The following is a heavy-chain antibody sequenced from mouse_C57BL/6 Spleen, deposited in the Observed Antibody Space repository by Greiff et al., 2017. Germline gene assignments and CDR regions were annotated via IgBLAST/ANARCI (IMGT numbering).Heavy chain of an antibody. CDR1: GYTFTRYW. D-gene: IGHD1-1*01. V-gene: IGHV1-55*01. CDR3: ARAITTVVAQDFDY. J-gene: IGHJ2*01. Sequence: QVQLQQPGAELVKPGASVKMSCTASGYTFTRYWITWVKQRPGQGLEWIGDIYPGSGSTNYNEKFKSKDTLTVDTSSSTAYMQLSSLTSEDSAVYYCARAITTVVAQDFDYWGQGTTLTVSS. CDR2: IYPGSGST.